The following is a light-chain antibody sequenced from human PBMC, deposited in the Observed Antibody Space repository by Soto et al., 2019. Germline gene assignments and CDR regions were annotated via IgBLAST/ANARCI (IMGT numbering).Light chain of an antibody. Sequence: DIVMTQSPLSLPVTPGEPASISCRSSQSLLHSNGYNYLDWYLQKPGQSPQLLIYLGSNRASGVPDRFSGSGSGTDFTLKISRVEAEDVGVYYCMQGLQPPLTFGGGTKV. V-gene: IGKV2-28*01. J-gene: IGKJ4*01. CDR3: MQGLQPPLT. CDR2: LGS. CDR1: QSLLHSNGYNY.